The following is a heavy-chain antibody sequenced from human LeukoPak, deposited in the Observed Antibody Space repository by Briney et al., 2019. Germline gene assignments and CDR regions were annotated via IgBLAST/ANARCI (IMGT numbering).Heavy chain of an antibody. J-gene: IGHJ6*03. CDR1: GYTFTSYG. CDR3: ARANGYNYYYYYYMDV. Sequence: GASVKVSCKASGYTFTSYGISWVRQAPGRGLEWMGWISAYNGNTNYAQKLQGRVTMTTDTSTSTAYMELRSLRSDDTAVYYCARANGYNYYYYYYMDVWGKGTTVTISS. CDR2: ISAYNGNT. D-gene: IGHD5-24*01. V-gene: IGHV1-18*01.